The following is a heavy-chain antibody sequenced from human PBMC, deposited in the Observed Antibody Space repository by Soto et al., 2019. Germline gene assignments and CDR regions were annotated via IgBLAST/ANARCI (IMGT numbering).Heavy chain of an antibody. CDR3: ARARSVRGAAGWFDP. CDR1: GGTFSSYT. V-gene: IGHV1-69*02. Sequence: QVQLVQSGAEVKKPGSSVKVSCKASGGTFSSYTISWVRQAPGQGLEWMGRIIPILGIANYAQKFQGRVTITADKSTSTAYMELSSPRSEDTAVYYCARARSVRGAAGWFDPWGQGTLVTVSS. D-gene: IGHD3-10*01. J-gene: IGHJ5*02. CDR2: IIPILGIA.